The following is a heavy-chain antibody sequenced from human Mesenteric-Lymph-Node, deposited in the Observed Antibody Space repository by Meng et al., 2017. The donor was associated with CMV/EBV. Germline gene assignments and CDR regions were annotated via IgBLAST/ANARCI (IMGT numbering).Heavy chain of an antibody. D-gene: IGHD5-18*01. J-gene: IGHJ4*02. CDR2: TMMKSDGGAI. Sequence: LSLHNAWMHWVRQAPGRGLEWVGRTMMKSDGGAIAYASPVQGRFTISRDDSKNTVFLQMNSLKTEDTGVYYCTTGTWGGDSYGSGYWGQGTLVTVSS. CDR1: LSLHNAW. CDR3: TTGTWGGDSYGSGY. V-gene: IGHV3-15*07.